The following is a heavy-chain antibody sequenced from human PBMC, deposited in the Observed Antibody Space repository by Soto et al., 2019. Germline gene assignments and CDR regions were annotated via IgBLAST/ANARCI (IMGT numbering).Heavy chain of an antibody. Sequence: GGAPSLPGVASGFTFISVRMKWGRPAPGKGLEWVSYISSSSSTIYYADSVKGRFTISRDNAKNSLYLQMNSLRAEDTAVYYCARDLGSSWYPEYFQHWVQGTLVTVSS. CDR3: ARDLGSSWYPEYFQH. CDR2: ISSSSSTI. J-gene: IGHJ1*01. D-gene: IGHD6-13*01. CDR1: GFTFISVR. V-gene: IGHV3-48*01.